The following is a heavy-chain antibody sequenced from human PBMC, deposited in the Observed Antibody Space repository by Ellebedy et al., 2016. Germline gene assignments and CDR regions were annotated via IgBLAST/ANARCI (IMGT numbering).Heavy chain of an antibody. CDR1: GFRFSNYW. CDR2: INQDGSEK. V-gene: IGHV3-7*01. Sequence: GESLKISCSASGFRFSNYWMTWVRQTPGKGLEWVANINQDGSEKYYVDSVKGRFTVSRDNAKNSLYLQMNSLRAEDTAVYYCARDSSTYSWSHIPDCWGQGTLVTVSS. D-gene: IGHD2-21*01. J-gene: IGHJ4*02. CDR3: ARDSSTYSWSHIPDC.